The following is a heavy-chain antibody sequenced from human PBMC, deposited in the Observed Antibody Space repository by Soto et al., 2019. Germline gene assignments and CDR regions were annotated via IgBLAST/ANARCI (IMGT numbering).Heavy chain of an antibody. CDR2: ISYDGSNK. D-gene: IGHD1-26*01. CDR1: GFTFSSYA. Sequence: GGSLRLSXAASGFTFSSYAMHWVRQAPGKGLEWVAVISYDGSNKYYADSVKGRFTISRDNSKNTLYLQMNSLRAEDTAVYYCARGQGIVGATDWFDPWGQGTLVTVSS. J-gene: IGHJ5*02. V-gene: IGHV3-30-3*01. CDR3: ARGQGIVGATDWFDP.